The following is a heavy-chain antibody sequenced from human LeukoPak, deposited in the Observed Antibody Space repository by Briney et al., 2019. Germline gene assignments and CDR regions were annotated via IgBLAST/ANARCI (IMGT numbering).Heavy chain of an antibody. D-gene: IGHD2-2*01. CDR3: AKGDCSSTSCYYDYYYYYMDV. CDR2: ISGSGGST. V-gene: IGHV3-23*01. J-gene: IGHJ6*03. Sequence: GGSLRLSCAASGFTFSSYGMSWVRQAPGKGLEWVSAISGSGGSTYYADSVKGRFTISRDNSKNTLYLQMNSLRAEDTAVYYCAKGDCSSTSCYYDYYYYYMDVWGKGTTVTISS. CDR1: GFTFSSYG.